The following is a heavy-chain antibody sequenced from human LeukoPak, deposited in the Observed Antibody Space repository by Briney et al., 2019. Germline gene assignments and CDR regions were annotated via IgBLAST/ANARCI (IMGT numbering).Heavy chain of an antibody. J-gene: IGHJ3*02. CDR1: GFTFSSYA. CDR2: ITGNGDST. V-gene: IGHV3-23*01. Sequence: GSLRLSCAASGFTFSSYAMSWVRQAPGKRLEWVSAITGNGDSTYYADSVKGRFTISRDNTKNTLFLQMNSLRAEDTAVYYCAKDRATYYYGSGMSTDAFDIWGQGTMVTASS. D-gene: IGHD3-10*01. CDR3: AKDRATYYYGSGMSTDAFDI.